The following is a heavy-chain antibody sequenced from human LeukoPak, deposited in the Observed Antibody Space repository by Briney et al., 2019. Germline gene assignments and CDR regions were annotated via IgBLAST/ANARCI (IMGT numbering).Heavy chain of an antibody. CDR2: INPSGGST. CDR3: ARVGGPGGGAFDI. D-gene: IGHD3-10*01. J-gene: IGHJ3*02. CDR1: GYTFTSYY. V-gene: IGHV1-46*01. Sequence: GASVKVSCKASGYTFTSYYMHWVRQAPGQGLEWMGIINPSGGSTSYAQKFQGRVTMTRDTSTSTVYMELSSLRSEATAVYYCARVGGPGGGAFDIWGQGTMVTVSS.